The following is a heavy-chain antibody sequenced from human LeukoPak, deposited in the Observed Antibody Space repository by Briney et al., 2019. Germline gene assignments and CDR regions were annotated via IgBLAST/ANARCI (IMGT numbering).Heavy chain of an antibody. CDR3: ASGTGKPLGGVRGGIDY. CDR1: GGSISSYY. V-gene: IGHV4-59*01. CDR2: IYYSGST. Sequence: SETLSLTCTVSGGSISSYYWSWIRQPPGKGLEWIGYIYYSGSTNYNPSLKSRVTISVDTSKNQFSLKLSSVTAADTAVYYCASGTGKPLGGVRGGIDYWGQGTLVTVSS. J-gene: IGHJ4*02. D-gene: IGHD3-16*01.